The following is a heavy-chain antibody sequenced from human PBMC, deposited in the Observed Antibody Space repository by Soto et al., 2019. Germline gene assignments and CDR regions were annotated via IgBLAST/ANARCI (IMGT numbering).Heavy chain of an antibody. D-gene: IGHD6-19*01. CDR3: AKDSVAVAGQFGYFDY. Sequence: DVQLVESGGGLVQPGRSLRLSCAASGFTFDDYAMHWVRQAPGKGLEWVSGISWNSGSIGYADSVKGRFTISRDNAKNSLYLQMNSLRAEDTALYYCAKDSVAVAGQFGYFDYWGQGTLVTVSS. CDR1: GFTFDDYA. V-gene: IGHV3-9*01. CDR2: ISWNSGSI. J-gene: IGHJ4*02.